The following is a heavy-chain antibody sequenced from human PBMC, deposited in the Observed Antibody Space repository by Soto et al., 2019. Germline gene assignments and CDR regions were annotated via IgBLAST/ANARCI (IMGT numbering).Heavy chain of an antibody. J-gene: IGHJ5*02. CDR2: IDTDGGGT. CDR3: ATVFDR. V-gene: IGHV3-74*01. CDR1: GFTLGSHR. Sequence: DVQLVESGGGLVQPGGSLRVSCAASGFTLGSHRIHWVRQPPGKGLEWVSRIDTDGGGTSYADSVKGRFTISTDNAKNTVYLQMNGLRAEDTAVYYWATVFDRWGQGTLVTVSS.